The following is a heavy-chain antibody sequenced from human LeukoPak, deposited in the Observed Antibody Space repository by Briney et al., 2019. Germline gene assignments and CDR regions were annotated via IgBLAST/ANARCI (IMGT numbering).Heavy chain of an antibody. J-gene: IGHJ4*02. V-gene: IGHV4-4*07. Sequence: SETLSLTCTVSGGSISSYYWSWIRQPAGKGLEWIGRIYTSGSTNYNPSLKSRVTMSVDTSKNQFSLKLSSVTAADTAVYYCARTHYYDSSGSILYFDYWGQRTLVAVSS. CDR2: IYTSGST. D-gene: IGHD3-22*01. CDR3: ARTHYYDSSGSILYFDY. CDR1: GGSISSYY.